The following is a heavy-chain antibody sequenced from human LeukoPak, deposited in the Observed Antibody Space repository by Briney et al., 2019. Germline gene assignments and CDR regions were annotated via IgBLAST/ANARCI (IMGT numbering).Heavy chain of an antibody. J-gene: IGHJ4*02. CDR2: IKQDESEK. Sequence: GGSLRLSCAASGFTFSNYWMSWVRQAPGKGLEWVANIKQDESEKYYVESVKGRFTISRDNAKNSLYLQMSSLRAEDTAVYYCARGSYGDYDYWGQGTLVTVSS. CDR1: GFTFSNYW. D-gene: IGHD4-17*01. V-gene: IGHV3-7*01. CDR3: ARGSYGDYDY.